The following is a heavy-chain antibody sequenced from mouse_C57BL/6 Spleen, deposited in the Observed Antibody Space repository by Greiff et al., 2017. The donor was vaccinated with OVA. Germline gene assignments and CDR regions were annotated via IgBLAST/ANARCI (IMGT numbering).Heavy chain of an antibody. D-gene: IGHD1-1*01. V-gene: IGHV1-55*01. CDR3: AREEENYYGTFAY. CDR1: GYTFTSYW. CDR2: IYPGSGST. J-gene: IGHJ3*01. Sequence: QVQLQQPGAELVKPGASVKMSCKASGYTFTSYWITWVKHRPGQGLEWIGDIYPGSGSTNYNEKFKSKATLTVDTSSSTAYMQLSSLTSEDSAVYYCAREEENYYGTFAYWGQGTLVTVSA.